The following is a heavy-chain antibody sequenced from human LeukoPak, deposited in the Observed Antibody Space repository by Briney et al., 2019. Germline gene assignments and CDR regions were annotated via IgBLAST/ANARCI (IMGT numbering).Heavy chain of an antibody. Sequence: PSETLSLTCAVSGGSISSGGYSWSWIRQPPGKGLEWIGYIYHSGSTYYNPSLKSRVTISVDRSKNQFSLKLSSVAAADTAVYYCARVRAAVTIFGVVNRYYFDYWGQGTLVTVSS. J-gene: IGHJ4*02. D-gene: IGHD3-3*01. V-gene: IGHV4-30-2*01. CDR1: GGSISSGGYS. CDR2: IYHSGST. CDR3: ARVRAAVTIFGVVNRYYFDY.